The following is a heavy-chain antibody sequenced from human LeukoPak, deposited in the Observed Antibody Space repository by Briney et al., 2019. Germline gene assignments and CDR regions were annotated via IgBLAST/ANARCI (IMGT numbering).Heavy chain of an antibody. V-gene: IGHV3-7*03. Sequence: PGGSLRLSCAASGFTFSSYWMSWVSQVPGKGLEWVANIKQDGSEKYYVDSVKGRFTISRDNAKNSLYLQMNSLRAEDTAVYYCARPISTYYYDSGGYYHSYYFDYWGQGTLVTVSS. D-gene: IGHD3-22*01. J-gene: IGHJ4*02. CDR3: ARPISTYYYDSGGYYHSYYFDY. CDR2: IKQDGSEK. CDR1: GFTFSSYW.